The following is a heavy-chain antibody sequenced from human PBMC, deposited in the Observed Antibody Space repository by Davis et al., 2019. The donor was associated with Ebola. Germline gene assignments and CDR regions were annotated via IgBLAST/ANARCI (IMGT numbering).Heavy chain of an antibody. CDR2: IRSKAYGGTT. Sequence: PGGSLRLSCTASGFTFGDYAMSWVRQAPGKGLEWVGFIRSKAYGGTTEYAASVKGGFTISRDDSKSIAYLQMNSLKTEDTAVYYCTRIIGYCSSTSCYRVYYYGMDVWGQGTTVTVSS. V-gene: IGHV3-49*04. CDR1: GFTFGDYA. CDR3: TRIIGYCSSTSCYRVYYYGMDV. D-gene: IGHD2-2*02. J-gene: IGHJ6*02.